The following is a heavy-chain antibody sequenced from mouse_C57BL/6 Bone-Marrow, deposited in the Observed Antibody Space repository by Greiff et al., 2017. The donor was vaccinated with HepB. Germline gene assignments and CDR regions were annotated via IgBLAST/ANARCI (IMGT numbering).Heavy chain of an antibody. J-gene: IGHJ4*01. CDR2: IHPNSGST. Sequence: QVQLQQPGAELVKPGASVKLSCKASGYTFTSYWMHWVKQRPGQGLEWIGMIHPNSGSTNYNEKFKSKATLTVDKSSSTAYMQLSSLASEDSAVYYCARHGKGAMDYWGQGTSVTVSS. CDR1: GYTFTSYW. V-gene: IGHV1-64*01. D-gene: IGHD2-1*01. CDR3: ARHGKGAMDY.